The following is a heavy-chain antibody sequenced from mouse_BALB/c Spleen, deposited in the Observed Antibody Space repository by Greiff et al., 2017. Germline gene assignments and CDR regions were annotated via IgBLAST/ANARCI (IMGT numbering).Heavy chain of an antibody. CDR1: GYTFTSYY. CDR3: TRDYRYDRAWFAY. D-gene: IGHD2-14*01. V-gene: IGHV1-53*01. Sequence: VQGVESGTVLARPGASVKMSCKASGYTFTSYYMYWVKQRPGQGLEWIGEINPSNGGTNFNEKFKSKATLTVDKSSSTAYMQLSSLTSEDSAVYYCTRDYRYDRAWFAYWGQGTLVTVSA. J-gene: IGHJ3*01. CDR2: INPSNGGT.